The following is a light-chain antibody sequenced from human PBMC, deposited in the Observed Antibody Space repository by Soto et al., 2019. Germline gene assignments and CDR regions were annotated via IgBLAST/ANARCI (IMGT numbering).Light chain of an antibody. CDR1: SSDVGRYNY. J-gene: IGLJ1*01. CDR3: SSYAGSNNFDV. CDR2: EVS. Sequence: QSALTQPPSASGSPGQSVTISCTGTSSDVGRYNYVSWYQQHPGKAPKLIIYEVSKRPSGVPDRFSGSKSGNTASLTVCGRQAEYEGDYYCSSYAGSNNFDVFGTGTKVTVL. V-gene: IGLV2-8*01.